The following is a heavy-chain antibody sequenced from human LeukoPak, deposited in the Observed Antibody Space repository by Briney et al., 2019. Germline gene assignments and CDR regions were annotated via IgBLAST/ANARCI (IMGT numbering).Heavy chain of an antibody. J-gene: IGHJ4*02. CDR1: GGSISNYY. Sequence: SETLSLTCTVSGGSISNYYWSWIRQPAGKGLEWIGRIYTSGSTNYNPSLKSRVTMSVDTSKNQFSLKLNSVTAADTAVYYCAREGPTPTSYFDYWGQGSLVTVSS. CDR2: IYTSGST. V-gene: IGHV4-4*07. CDR3: AREGPTPTSYFDY.